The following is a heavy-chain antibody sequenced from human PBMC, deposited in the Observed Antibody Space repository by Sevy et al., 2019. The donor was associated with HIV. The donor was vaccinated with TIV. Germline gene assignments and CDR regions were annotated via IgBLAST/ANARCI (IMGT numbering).Heavy chain of an antibody. Sequence: GGSLRLSCVASGFIFSTDWMHWVRQAPGKGLVWVSRIDTDGSDTSYADSVKGRLTISRDNAKNSLYLQMNSLRAEDTAVYYCARDRRGTKHHMDVWGKGTPVTVSS. CDR3: ARDRRGTKHHMDV. V-gene: IGHV3-74*01. CDR1: GFIFSTDW. D-gene: IGHD5-12*01. J-gene: IGHJ6*03. CDR2: IDTDGSDT.